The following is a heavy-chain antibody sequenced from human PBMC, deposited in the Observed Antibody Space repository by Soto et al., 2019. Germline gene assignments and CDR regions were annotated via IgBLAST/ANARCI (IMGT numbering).Heavy chain of an antibody. CDR3: VKDESINWYSGHFRH. J-gene: IGHJ1*01. CDR2: INWNSGSI. CDR1: GFTFDDYA. V-gene: IGHV3-9*01. D-gene: IGHD6-13*01. Sequence: EVQLVESGGGLVQPGRSLRLSCAASGFTFDDYAMHWVRQVPGKGLEWVSGINWNSGSIGYADSVKGRFDISRDNAKNSLDLQMNSLRAEDTAFYYCVKDESINWYSGHFRHWGQGTLVTVSS.